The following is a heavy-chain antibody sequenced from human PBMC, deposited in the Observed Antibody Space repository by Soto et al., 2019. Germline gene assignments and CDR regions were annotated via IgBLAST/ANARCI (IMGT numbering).Heavy chain of an antibody. CDR1: GGTFSSYA. J-gene: IGHJ6*02. Sequence: QVQLVQSGAEVKKPGSSVKVSCRASGGTFSSYAISWVRQAPGQGLEWMGRIIPIFGTANYAQKFQGRVTITADESTSTAYMELSSLRSEDTAVYYCARAWDCSSTSCYPYYGMDVWGQGTTVTVSS. CDR2: IIPIFGTA. CDR3: ARAWDCSSTSCYPYYGMDV. D-gene: IGHD2-2*01. V-gene: IGHV1-69*18.